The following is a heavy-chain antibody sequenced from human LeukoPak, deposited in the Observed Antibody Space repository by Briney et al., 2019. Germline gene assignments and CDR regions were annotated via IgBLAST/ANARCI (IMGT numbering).Heavy chain of an antibody. CDR3: ARDPKRMDVRWFDP. J-gene: IGHJ5*02. D-gene: IGHD2-2*03. CDR1: GFTFSSYA. V-gene: IGHV4-34*01. CDR2: INHSGST. Sequence: KPGGSLRLSCAASGFTFSSYAMSWVRQAPGKGLEWIGEINHSGSTNYNPSLKSRVTISVDTSKNQFSLKLSSVTAADTAVYYCARDPKRMDVRWFDPWGQGTLVTVSS.